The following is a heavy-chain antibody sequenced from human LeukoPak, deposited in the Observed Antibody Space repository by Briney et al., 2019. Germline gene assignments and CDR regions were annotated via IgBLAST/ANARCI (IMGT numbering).Heavy chain of an antibody. D-gene: IGHD6-13*01. V-gene: IGHV1-46*01. J-gene: IGHJ5*02. CDR1: GYTFTSYY. CDR2: INPSGGST. CDR3: ARARSSSWSVYWFDP. Sequence: ASVKVSCKASGYTFTSYYMHWVRQAPGQGLEWMGIINPSGGSTSYAQKFQGRVTMTRDTSISTAYMELSRLRSDDTAVYYCARARSSSWSVYWFDPWGQGTLVTVSS.